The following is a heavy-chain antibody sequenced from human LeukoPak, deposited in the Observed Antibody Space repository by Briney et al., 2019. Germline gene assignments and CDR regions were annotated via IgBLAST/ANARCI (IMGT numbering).Heavy chain of an antibody. Sequence: AGGSLRLSCAASGFTFSSYEMNWVRKAPGKRLEWVSYISSSGSTIYYADSVKGRFTISRDNAKNSLYLQMNSLRAEDTAVYYCARGDSGSYYFDYWGQGTLVTVSS. D-gene: IGHD1-26*01. CDR2: ISSSGSTI. CDR1: GFTFSSYE. CDR3: ARGDSGSYYFDY. J-gene: IGHJ4*02. V-gene: IGHV3-48*03.